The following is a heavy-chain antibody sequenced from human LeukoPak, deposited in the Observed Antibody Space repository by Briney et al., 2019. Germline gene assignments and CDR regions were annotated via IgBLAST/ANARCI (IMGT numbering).Heavy chain of an antibody. V-gene: IGHV3-43D*03. Sequence: GGSLRLSCAASGFTFDVYAMHWVRQAPGKGLEWVSLISWDSGNTYYADSVKGRFTISRDNAKNSLYLQMDSLRVEDTAEYYCARDPYSGNYGAYYYYYMDVWGKGTTVTVSS. J-gene: IGHJ6*03. D-gene: IGHD1-26*01. CDR3: ARDPYSGNYGAYYYYYMDV. CDR2: ISWDSGNT. CDR1: GFTFDVYA.